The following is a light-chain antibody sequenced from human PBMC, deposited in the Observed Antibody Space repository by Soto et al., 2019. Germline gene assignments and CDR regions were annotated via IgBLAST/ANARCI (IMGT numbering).Light chain of an antibody. J-gene: IGKJ4*01. Sequence: EIVMTQSPATLSLSPGERATLSCRASESVSSYLAWYQQKPGQAPRLLIYGASTRATGIPARFSGSGSGTKFTLTISSLQSEDFAVYYCQQHANWPLTFGGGTKVEIK. CDR3: QQHANWPLT. V-gene: IGKV3-15*01. CDR2: GAS. CDR1: ESVSSY.